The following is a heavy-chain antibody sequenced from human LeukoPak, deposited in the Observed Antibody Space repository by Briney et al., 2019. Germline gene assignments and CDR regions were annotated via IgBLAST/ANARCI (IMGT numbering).Heavy chain of an antibody. V-gene: IGHV3-73*01. Sequence: PGGSLKLSCAASGFTFTGSAMHWVRQASGKGLEWVGRIRSKANSYATAYAASVKGRFTISRDDSKNTAYLQMNSLKTEDTAVYYCIRLGELSLYPAPDYWGQGTLVTVSS. CDR3: IRLGELSLYPAPDY. CDR2: IRSKANSYAT. J-gene: IGHJ4*02. CDR1: GFTFTGSA. D-gene: IGHD3-16*02.